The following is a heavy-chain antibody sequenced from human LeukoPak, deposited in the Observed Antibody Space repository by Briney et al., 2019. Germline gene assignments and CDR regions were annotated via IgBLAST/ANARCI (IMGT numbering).Heavy chain of an antibody. D-gene: IGHD5-12*01. J-gene: IGHJ4*02. CDR3: ARVSGYAYYFDY. Sequence: GGSLRLSCAASGFTFSSYSMNWVRQAPGKGLEWASSISSSSSYIYYADSVKGRFTISRDNAKNSLYLQMNSLRAEDTAVYYCARVSGYAYYFDYWGQGTLVTVSS. CDR1: GFTFSSYS. CDR2: ISSSSSYI. V-gene: IGHV3-21*01.